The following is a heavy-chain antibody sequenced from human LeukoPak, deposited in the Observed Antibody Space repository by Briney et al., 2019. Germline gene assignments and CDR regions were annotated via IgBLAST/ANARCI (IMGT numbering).Heavy chain of an antibody. CDR3: ARQSAPYSSRWFDY. Sequence: SETLSLTWTVSGGSISSSSFYWGWIRQPPGKGLEWVGSTYYSGSSYYNPSLKSRVTISVDTSKNQFSLKVTSVTAADTAVYYCARQSAPYSSRWFDYWGQGTLVIVSS. D-gene: IGHD6-13*01. V-gene: IGHV4-39*01. CDR1: GGSISSSSFY. CDR2: TYYSGSS. J-gene: IGHJ4*02.